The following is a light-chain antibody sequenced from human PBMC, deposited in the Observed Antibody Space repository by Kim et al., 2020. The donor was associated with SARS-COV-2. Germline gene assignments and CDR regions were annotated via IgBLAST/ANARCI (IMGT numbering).Light chain of an antibody. J-gene: IGLJ3*02. V-gene: IGLV1-47*01. CDR3: AAWDDILNGRA. Sequence: QSVLTQPPSASGTPGQRVTLSCSGSSSNIGRHYVYWYQQVPGRAPKTLIYRINQRPSGVPDRFSGSKSGTSASLTISGLRSEDEADYYCAAWDDILNGRAFGGGTQLTVL. CDR1: SSNIGRHY. CDR2: RIN.